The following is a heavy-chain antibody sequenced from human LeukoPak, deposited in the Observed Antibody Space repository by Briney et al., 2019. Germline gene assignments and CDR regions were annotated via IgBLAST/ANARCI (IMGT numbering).Heavy chain of an antibody. CDR3: AELGITMIGGV. CDR2: ISSSSSYI. Sequence: GGSLRLSCAASGFTFSSYSMDWVRQAPGKGLEWVSSISSSSSYIYYADSVKGRFTISRGNAKNSLYLQMNSLRAEDTAVYYCAELGITMIGGVWGKGTTVTISS. CDR1: GFTFSSYS. D-gene: IGHD3-10*02. V-gene: IGHV3-21*01. J-gene: IGHJ6*04.